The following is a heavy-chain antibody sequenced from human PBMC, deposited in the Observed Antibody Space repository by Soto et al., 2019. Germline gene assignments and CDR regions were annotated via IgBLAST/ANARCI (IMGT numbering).Heavy chain of an antibody. CDR3: ATVTGNYDFWSGYSLHYYGMDV. CDR2: INPDGDVT. CDR1: GHTFTGNY. V-gene: IGHV1-46*01. D-gene: IGHD3-3*01. Sequence: ASVKVSCKASGHTFTGNYMHWVRQAPGQGLEWMGIINPDGDVTTYAHKFRGRVTLTREMSTSTSYMELRSLTSEDTAVYYCATVTGNYDFWSGYSLHYYGMDVWGQGTTVTVSS. J-gene: IGHJ6*02.